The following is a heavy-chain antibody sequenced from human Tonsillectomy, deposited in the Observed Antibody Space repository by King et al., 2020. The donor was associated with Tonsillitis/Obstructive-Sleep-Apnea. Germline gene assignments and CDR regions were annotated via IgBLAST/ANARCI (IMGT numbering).Heavy chain of an antibody. J-gene: IGHJ4*02. Sequence: QLVQSGAEVKKPGSSVKVSCKASGGTFSSYAISGVRQAPGQGLEWMGGIIPIFGTANYAQKFQGRVTITADESTSTAYMELSSLRSEDTAVYYCARDSITMVQGENGGAGYWGQGTLVTVSS. CDR3: ARDSITMVQGENGGAGY. CDR2: IIPIFGTA. D-gene: IGHD3-10*01. V-gene: IGHV1-69*01. CDR1: GGTFSSYA.